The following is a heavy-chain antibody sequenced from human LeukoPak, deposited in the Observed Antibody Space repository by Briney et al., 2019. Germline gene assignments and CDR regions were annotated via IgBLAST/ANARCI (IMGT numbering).Heavy chain of an antibody. CDR2: VGGGVGST. V-gene: IGHV3-23*01. D-gene: IGHD3-10*01. CDR1: GFTFSNYA. CDR3: ARDQVRSFDY. J-gene: IGHJ4*02. Sequence: GGSLRLSCAASGFTFSNYAIPWVRQAPGKGLEWVLGVGGGVGSTFYADSVKGRFTISRDNSKNTVFLQMNNLRAEDTAVYFCARDQVRSFDYWGQGTLVTVSS.